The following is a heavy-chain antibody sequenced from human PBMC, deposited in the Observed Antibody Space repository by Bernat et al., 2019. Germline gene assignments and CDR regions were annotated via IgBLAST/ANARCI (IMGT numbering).Heavy chain of an antibody. CDR2: IDPNSGDI. J-gene: IGHJ6*02. Sequence: QVQLVQSGAEVKKPGSSVKVSCKASGCTFSAYYIHWVRQAPGQGLEWMGWIDPNSGDINYAQKFQGWVTMTRDTGMSTVYLELSADDTAIYYCARDPRGWIAGTGTYYFGMDVWGQGTTVTVSS. D-gene: IGHD1-1*01. CDR3: ARDPRGWIAGTGTYYFGMDV. V-gene: IGHV1-2*04. CDR1: GCTFSAYY.